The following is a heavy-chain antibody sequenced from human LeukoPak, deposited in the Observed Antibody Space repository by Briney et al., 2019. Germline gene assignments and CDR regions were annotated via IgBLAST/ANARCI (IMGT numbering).Heavy chain of an antibody. CDR2: INSDSSAI. V-gene: IGHV3-48*01. CDR3: ARSYTGYDL. D-gene: IGHD5-12*01. J-gene: IGHJ4*02. CDR1: GFTFSSYS. Sequence: GGSLRLSCVASGFTFSSYSMNWVRQAPGKGLDWISGINSDSSAIYYADSVKGRFTISRDNAKNSLYLQMNSQRAGDTAVYYCARSYTGYDLWGQGTLVTVSS.